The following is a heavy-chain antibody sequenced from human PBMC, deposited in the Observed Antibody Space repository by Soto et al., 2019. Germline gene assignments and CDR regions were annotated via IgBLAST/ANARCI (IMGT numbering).Heavy chain of an antibody. V-gene: IGHV1-18*04. CDR3: ARDADYGDYPVSYYGMDV. CDR2: ISAYKGNT. CDR1: GYTFTSYG. J-gene: IGHJ6*02. Sequence: ASVKVSCKASGYTFTSYGISWVRQAPGQGLEWMGWISAYKGNTNYAQKLQGRVTMTIDTSTRTAYMGLRSLRSADTAVYYCARDADYGDYPVSYYGMDVWGPGTTVTVSS. D-gene: IGHD4-17*01.